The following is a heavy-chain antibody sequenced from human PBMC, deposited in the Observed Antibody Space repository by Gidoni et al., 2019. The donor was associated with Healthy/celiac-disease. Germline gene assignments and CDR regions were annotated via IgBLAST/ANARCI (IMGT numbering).Heavy chain of an antibody. V-gene: IGHV1-69*01. CDR3: ARDLEDIAAHAGY. CDR1: GGTFSSYA. Sequence: QVQLVQSGAEVKKPGSSVKVSCKASGGTFSSYAISWVRQAPGQGLEWMGGIIPMLGTPKYEQKFKGRVTSTADESTSTAYMELSSLRSEDTAVYYCARDLEDIAAHAGYWGQGTLVTVSS. D-gene: IGHD6-13*01. CDR2: IIPMLGTP. J-gene: IGHJ4*02.